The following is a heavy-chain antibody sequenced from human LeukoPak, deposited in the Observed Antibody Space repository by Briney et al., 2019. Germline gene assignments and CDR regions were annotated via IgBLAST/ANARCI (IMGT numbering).Heavy chain of an antibody. D-gene: IGHD1-1*01. V-gene: IGHV4-34*01. CDR2: INHSGST. CDR1: GGAFSGYY. Sequence: SETLSLTCAVYGGAFSGYYWSWVRQPPGKGPEWIGEINHSGSTNYNPSLKSRVTISVDTSKNQFSLKLSSVTAADTAVYYCARVGNDPYYFDYWGQGTLVTVSS. CDR3: ARVGNDPYYFDY. J-gene: IGHJ4*02.